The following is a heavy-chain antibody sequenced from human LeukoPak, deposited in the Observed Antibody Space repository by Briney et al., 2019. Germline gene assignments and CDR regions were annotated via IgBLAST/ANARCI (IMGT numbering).Heavy chain of an antibody. J-gene: IGHJ6*04. CDR2: ISGSGGST. CDR3: AKSGSTVTTRYGMDV. Sequence: GGSLRLSCAASGFTVSSYAMSWVRQAPGKGLEWVSAISGSGGSTYYADSVRGRFTISRDNSKNTLYLQMNSLRAEDTAVYYCAKSGSTVTTRYGMDVWGKGTTVTVSS. CDR1: GFTVSSYA. V-gene: IGHV3-23*01. D-gene: IGHD4-17*01.